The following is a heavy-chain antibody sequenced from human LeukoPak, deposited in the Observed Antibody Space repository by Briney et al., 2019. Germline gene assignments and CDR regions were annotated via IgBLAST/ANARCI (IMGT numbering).Heavy chain of an antibody. J-gene: IGHJ4*02. Sequence: PSETLSLTCTVSGVSISTYYWSWIRQPPGKGLVWIGYIYYSGSTNYNPSLKSRVTLSLDTSKNQFSLKLTSVTAADTAMYHCARSFSPNYYDLLDYWGQGTLVTVSS. D-gene: IGHD3-22*01. CDR1: GVSISTYY. CDR2: IYYSGST. V-gene: IGHV4-59*01. CDR3: ARSFSPNYYDLLDY.